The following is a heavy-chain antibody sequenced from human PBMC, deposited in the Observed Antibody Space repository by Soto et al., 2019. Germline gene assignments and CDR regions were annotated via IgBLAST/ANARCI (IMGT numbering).Heavy chain of an antibody. CDR2: IYYSGST. CDR1: GGSISSGGYY. V-gene: IGHV4-31*03. D-gene: IGHD5-12*01. Sequence: SETLSLTCTVSGGSISSGGYYWSWIRQHPGKGLEWIGYIYYSGSTYYNPSLKSRVTISVDTSKNQFSLKLSSVTAADTAVYYCGRVLLGYSGYDGPRLLACWGRGPLVTVSS. J-gene: IGHJ4*02. CDR3: GRVLLGYSGYDGPRLLAC.